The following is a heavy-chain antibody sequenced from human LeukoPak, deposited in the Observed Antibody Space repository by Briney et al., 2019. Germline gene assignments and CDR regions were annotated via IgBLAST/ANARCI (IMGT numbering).Heavy chain of an antibody. V-gene: IGHV1-8*01. J-gene: IGHJ6*02. Sequence: ASVKVSCRASGYTLTRYDINWVRQATGHGLEWMGWMNPNSGETVYAEKFQGRVTMTRNTSISTAYMELGSLRSEDTAVYYCARWDYYYGMDVWGQGTTVTVSS. CDR1: GYTLTRYD. CDR3: ARWDYYYGMDV. CDR2: MNPNSGET.